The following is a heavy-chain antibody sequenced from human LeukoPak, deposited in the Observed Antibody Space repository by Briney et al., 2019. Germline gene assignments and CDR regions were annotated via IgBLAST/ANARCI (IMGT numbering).Heavy chain of an antibody. J-gene: IGHJ4*02. Sequence: LAGGSLRLSCAASGFTFSNHWMHWVRQAPGKGLVWVSRIKSDGSSTAYADSVKGRFTISRDNAKNTLYLQMNSLRAEDTAVYYCAKADGYNYEYYFDYWGQGTLVTVSS. CDR2: IKSDGSST. CDR1: GFTFSNHW. D-gene: IGHD5-24*01. V-gene: IGHV3-74*01. CDR3: AKADGYNYEYYFDY.